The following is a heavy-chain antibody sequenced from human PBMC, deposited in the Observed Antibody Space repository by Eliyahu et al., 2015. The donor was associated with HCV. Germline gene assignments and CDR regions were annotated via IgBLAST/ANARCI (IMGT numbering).Heavy chain of an antibody. D-gene: IGHD6-19*01. CDR1: GFTFTSSA. CDR2: IVVGSGNX. Sequence: SGFTFTSSAVQWVRQARGQRLEWXGWIVVGSGNXNYAQKFQERVTITRDMXTSTAYMELSSLRSEDTAVYYCAATIAAGAYSSGWLSYYGMDVWGQGTTVTVSS. J-gene: IGHJ6*02. V-gene: IGHV1-58*01. CDR3: AATIAAGAYSSGWLSYYGMDV.